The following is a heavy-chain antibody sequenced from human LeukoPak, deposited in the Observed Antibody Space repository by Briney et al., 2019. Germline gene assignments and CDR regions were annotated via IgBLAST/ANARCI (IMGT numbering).Heavy chain of an antibody. D-gene: IGHD7-27*01. CDR1: GYNFGTSW. J-gene: IGHJ4*02. V-gene: IGHV5-51*01. CDR2: IYPGDSDT. Sequence: GESLKISCKGSGYNFGTSWIGWARQMPGKGLEWMGIIYPGDSDTRYSPSFQGQVTISADKSINTAYLQWSSLKASDTAMYYCARLTGDGVGHEFDYWGQGTLVTVSS. CDR3: ARLTGDGVGHEFDY.